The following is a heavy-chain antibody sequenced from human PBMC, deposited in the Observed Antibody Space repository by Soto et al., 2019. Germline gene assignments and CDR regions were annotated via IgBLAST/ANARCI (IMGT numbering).Heavy chain of an antibody. CDR3: ARDRKVHYDFWSGYYRWFDP. J-gene: IGHJ5*02. D-gene: IGHD3-3*01. V-gene: IGHV4-34*01. CDR1: GGSFSGYY. Sequence: SETLSLACAVYGGSFSGYYWSWIRQPPGKGLEWIGEINHSGSTNYNPSLKSRVTISVDTSKNQFSLKLSSVTAADTAVYYCARDRKVHYDFWSGYYRWFDPWGQGTLVTVSS. CDR2: INHSGST.